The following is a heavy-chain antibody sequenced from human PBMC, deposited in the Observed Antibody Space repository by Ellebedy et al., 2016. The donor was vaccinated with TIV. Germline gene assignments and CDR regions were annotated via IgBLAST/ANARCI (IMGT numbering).Heavy chain of an antibody. CDR2: ISGRGDNT. Sequence: GGSLRLCXAASGFTFRNYAMNWVRQAPGKGLEWVSGISGRGDNTYYAESVKGRLTISRDNSRNTVDLQMNSLRAEDTAVYYCAKGTDVLRFLEWFSDWGQGTRVSVSS. V-gene: IGHV3-23*01. D-gene: IGHD3-3*01. J-gene: IGHJ4*02. CDR1: GFTFRNYA. CDR3: AKGTDVLRFLEWFSD.